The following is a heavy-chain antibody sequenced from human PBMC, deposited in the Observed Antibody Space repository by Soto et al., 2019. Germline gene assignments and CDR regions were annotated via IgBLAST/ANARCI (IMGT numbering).Heavy chain of an antibody. V-gene: IGHV4-34*01. CDR3: ASRITRAYFDY. CDR1: GGSFSGYY. CDR2: INHSGST. J-gene: IGHJ4*02. D-gene: IGHD3-3*01. Sequence: PSETLSLTCAVYGGSFSGYYWSWIRQPPGKGLEWIGEINHSGSTNYNPSLKSRVTISVDTSKNQFSLKLSSVTAADTAVYYCASRITRAYFDYWGQGNLVTFSS.